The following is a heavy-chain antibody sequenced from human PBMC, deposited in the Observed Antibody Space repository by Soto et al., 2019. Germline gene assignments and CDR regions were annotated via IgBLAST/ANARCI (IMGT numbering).Heavy chain of an antibody. CDR3: ARVDMQWLAVLGAFDI. CDR1: GFTFSSYA. J-gene: IGHJ3*02. Sequence: GGSLRLSCAASGFTFSSYAMHWVRQAPGKGLEWVAVISYDGSNKYYADSVKGRFTISRDNSKNTLYLQMNSLRAEDTAVYYCARVDMQWLAVLGAFDIWGQGTMVTVSS. D-gene: IGHD6-19*01. CDR2: ISYDGSNK. V-gene: IGHV3-30-3*01.